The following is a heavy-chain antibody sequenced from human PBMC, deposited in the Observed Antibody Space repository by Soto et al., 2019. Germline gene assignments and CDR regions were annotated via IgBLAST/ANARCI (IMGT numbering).Heavy chain of an antibody. Sequence: QVQLVQSGVEVKKPGASVKVSCKASGYTFTNYAISWVRQAPGRGLEWMGWVNTYNGNPNYAQIFQGRVTMTTDTSTGTAYMELRSLNSDDSAVYYCARDSQYSTDWQRFDSWGQGTLVTVPS. CDR1: GYTFTNYA. CDR3: ARDSQYSTDWQRFDS. CDR2: VNTYNGNP. J-gene: IGHJ4*02. D-gene: IGHD6-6*01. V-gene: IGHV1-18*01.